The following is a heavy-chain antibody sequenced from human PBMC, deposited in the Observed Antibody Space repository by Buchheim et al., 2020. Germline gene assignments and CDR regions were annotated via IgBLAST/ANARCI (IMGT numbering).Heavy chain of an antibody. CDR1: GFTFSSYG. Sequence: QAQLVESGGGVVQPGRSLRLSCAASGFTFSSYGMHWVRQAPGKGLEWVAVISYDGSNKYYADSVKGRISISRDNSKNTLFLQMNSLRAEDSAVYYCAKDTIRIRSAYYSDYYYYNGMDVWGQGTT. CDR2: ISYDGSNK. J-gene: IGHJ6*02. V-gene: IGHV3-30*18. CDR3: AKDTIRIRSAYYSDYYYYNGMDV. D-gene: IGHD3-3*01.